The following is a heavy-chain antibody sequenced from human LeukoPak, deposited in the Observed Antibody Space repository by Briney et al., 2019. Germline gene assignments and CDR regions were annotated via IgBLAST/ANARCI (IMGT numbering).Heavy chain of an antibody. CDR3: AKDANYYDSSGFFIPFDY. Sequence: GGSLRLSCSASGFTFSRFAMTWVRHLPGKGLDWVSTISGNGHQTYYGDSVKGRFSVSRDNSKNILYLQMDSLRADDSALYYCAKDANYYDSSGFFIPFDYWGQGTLVTVSS. CDR2: ISGNGHQT. J-gene: IGHJ4*02. CDR1: GFTFSRFA. D-gene: IGHD3-22*01. V-gene: IGHV3-23*01.